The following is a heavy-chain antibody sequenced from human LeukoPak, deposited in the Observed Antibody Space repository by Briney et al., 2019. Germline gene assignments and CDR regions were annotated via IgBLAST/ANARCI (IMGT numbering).Heavy chain of an antibody. J-gene: IGHJ3*02. V-gene: IGHV3-9*01. D-gene: IGHD3-10*01. CDR2: ISWNSGSI. Sequence: GRSLRLSCAASGFTFDDYAMHWVRQAPGKGLEWVSGISWNSGSIGYADSVKGRFTTSRDNAKNSLYLQMNSLRAEDTAVYYCARARYYYGSGSYYRPYAFDIWGQGTMVTVSS. CDR3: ARARYYYGSGSYYRPYAFDI. CDR1: GFTFDDYA.